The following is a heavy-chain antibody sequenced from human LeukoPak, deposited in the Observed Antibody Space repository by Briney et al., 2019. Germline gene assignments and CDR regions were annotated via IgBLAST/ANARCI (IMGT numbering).Heavy chain of an antibody. Sequence: SVKVSCKASGGTFSSYAISWVRQAPGQGLEWMGRIIPILGIANYAQKFQGRVTITADKSTSTAYMELSSLRSEDTAVYYCARPKRGSSWSPPALYYFDYWGQGTLVTVSS. CDR3: ARPKRGSSWSPPALYYFDY. J-gene: IGHJ4*02. CDR2: IIPILGIA. V-gene: IGHV1-69*04. CDR1: GGTFSSYA. D-gene: IGHD6-13*01.